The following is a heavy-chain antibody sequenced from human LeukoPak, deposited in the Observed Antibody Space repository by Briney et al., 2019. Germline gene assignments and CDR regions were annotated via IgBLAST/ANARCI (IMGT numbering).Heavy chain of an antibody. CDR3: ARDTSPRIAAISYGAFDI. CDR1: GFTFSTYW. J-gene: IGHJ3*02. V-gene: IGHV3-7*01. CDR2: IRKDGSDI. Sequence: GGSLRLSCAASGFTFSTYWMSWVRQAPGKGLEWLGNIRKDGSDIHYVDSVKGRFTISRDNAKNPLYLELSSLRGEDTALYSCARDTSPRIAAISYGAFDIWGQGTMVTVSS. D-gene: IGHD6-13*01.